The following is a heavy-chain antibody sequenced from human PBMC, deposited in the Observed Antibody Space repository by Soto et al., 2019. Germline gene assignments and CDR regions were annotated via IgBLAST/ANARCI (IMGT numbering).Heavy chain of an antibody. CDR1: GFTVSRNY. V-gene: IGHV3-53*01. Sequence: EVQLVESGGGKIQPGGSLRLSCAASGFTVSRNYMTCVRQAPEMGLEWVSVLYSGGSTYYADSVKGRFTISSDNSKNALYLQLNSRRVEDTGVYYCARDAAYCSGGGFSPYFYYGLDVWGPGTTVTVSS. CDR3: ARDAAYCSGGGFSPYFYYGLDV. CDR2: LYSGGST. J-gene: IGHJ6*02. D-gene: IGHD2-15*01.